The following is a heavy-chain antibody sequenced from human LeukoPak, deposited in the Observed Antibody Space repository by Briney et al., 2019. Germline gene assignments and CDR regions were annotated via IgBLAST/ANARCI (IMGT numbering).Heavy chain of an antibody. CDR3: ARAWTYQLLAPHDAFDI. J-gene: IGHJ3*02. D-gene: IGHD2-2*01. CDR2: INPNSGGT. V-gene: IGHV1-2*02. Sequence: ASVKLSCKASGYTFTVYYMHWVRQAPGQGLEWMGWINPNSGGTNYSQKFQGRVTMTRDTSISTAYMELSRLRSDDTAVYYCARAWTYQLLAPHDAFDIWGQGQWSPSLQ. CDR1: GYTFTVYY.